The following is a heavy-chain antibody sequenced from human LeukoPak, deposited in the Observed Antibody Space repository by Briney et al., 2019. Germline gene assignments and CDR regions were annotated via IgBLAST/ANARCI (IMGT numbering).Heavy chain of an antibody. D-gene: IGHD3-10*01. CDR3: TRDRGMYYSGSRSVNY. CDR2: IRSKAYGGTT. J-gene: IGHJ4*02. V-gene: IGHV3-49*03. CDR1: GFTFGDYA. Sequence: GGSLRLSCTASGFTFGDYAMSWFRQAPGKGLEWVGFIRSKAYGGTTEYAASVKGRFTISRDDSKSIAYLQMNSLKTEDTAVYYCTRDRGMYYSGSRSVNYWGQGTLVTVSS.